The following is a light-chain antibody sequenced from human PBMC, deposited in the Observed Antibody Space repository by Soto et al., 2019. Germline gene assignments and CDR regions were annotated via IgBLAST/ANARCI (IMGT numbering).Light chain of an antibody. CDR3: SSYTSSSIDYV. CDR2: EVS. Sequence: QSALTQPASVSGSPGQSITISCTRTSSDVGGYNYVSWYQQHPGKAPKLMIYEVSNRPSGVSNHFSGSKSGNTASLTISGLQAEDEADYYCSSYTSSSIDYVFGTGTKLTVL. J-gene: IGLJ1*01. V-gene: IGLV2-14*01. CDR1: SSDVGGYNY.